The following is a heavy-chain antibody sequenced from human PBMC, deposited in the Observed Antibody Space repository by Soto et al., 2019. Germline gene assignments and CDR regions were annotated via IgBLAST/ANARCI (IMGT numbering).Heavy chain of an antibody. CDR2: ISYDGSNK. Sequence: QVQLVESGGGVVQPGRSLRLSCAASGFTFSSYGMHWVRQAPGKGLEWVAVISYDGSNKYYADSVKGRFTISRDNSKNTLYLQMNSLRAEDTAVYYCAKDRRSSTIINYYYYGMDVSGQGTTVTVSS. D-gene: IGHD6-6*01. V-gene: IGHV3-30*18. CDR1: GFTFSSYG. J-gene: IGHJ6*02. CDR3: AKDRRSSTIINYYYYGMDV.